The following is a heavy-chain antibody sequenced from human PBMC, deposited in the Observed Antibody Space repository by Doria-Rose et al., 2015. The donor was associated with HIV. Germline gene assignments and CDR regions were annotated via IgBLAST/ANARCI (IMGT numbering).Heavy chain of an antibody. J-gene: IGHJ4*02. CDR1: GVSLSSPGMG. CDR3: ARIKSSRWYHKYYFDF. D-gene: IGHD6-13*01. V-gene: IGHV2-26*01. Sequence: QESGPVLVKPTETLTLTCTVSGVSLSSPGMGVSWIRQPPGKALEWLANIFSDDESSYKTSLKSRRTISRGTSKSQVVLTMTDTDPVDTATYYCARIKSSRWYHKYYFDFWGQGTLVIVSA. CDR2: IFSDDES.